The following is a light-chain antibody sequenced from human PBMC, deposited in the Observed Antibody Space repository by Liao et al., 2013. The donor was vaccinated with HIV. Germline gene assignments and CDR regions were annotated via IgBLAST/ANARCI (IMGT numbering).Light chain of an antibody. CDR2: QDT. J-gene: IGLJ2*01. CDR3: QAWDSNEVI. CDR1: KLGDKY. V-gene: IGLV3-1*01. Sequence: SYELTQPPSASVSPGQTASITCSGDKLGDKYVCWYQQKPGQSPVLVLYQDTKRPSGIPERFSGSNSGNTATLTISGTQAMDEADYYCQAWDSNEVIFGGGTKLSVL.